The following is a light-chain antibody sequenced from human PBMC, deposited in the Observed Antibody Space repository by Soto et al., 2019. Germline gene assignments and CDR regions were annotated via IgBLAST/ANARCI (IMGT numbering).Light chain of an antibody. CDR1: SSDVGGYDY. J-gene: IGLJ1*01. CDR3: SSYTSYFTNV. Sequence: QSALTQPASVSGSPGQSITISCTGTSSDVGGYDYVSWYQQHPDKAPKLMIYDVSDRPSGVSNRFSGSKSGNTASLTISGLQAEDEADYYCSSYTSYFTNVFGTGTKLTVL. V-gene: IGLV2-14*01. CDR2: DVS.